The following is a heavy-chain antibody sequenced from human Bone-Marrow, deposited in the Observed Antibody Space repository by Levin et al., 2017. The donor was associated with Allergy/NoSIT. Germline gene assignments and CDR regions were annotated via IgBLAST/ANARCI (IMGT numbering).Heavy chain of an antibody. D-gene: IGHD1-26*01. Sequence: ASVKVSCKASGYTFTSYDINWVRQATGQGLEWMGWMNPNSGNTGYAQKFQGRVTMTRNTSISTAYMELSSLRSEDTAVYYCARGKGNGGRRAHYYYYYGMDVWGQGTTVTVSS. CDR2: MNPNSGNT. CDR3: ARGKGNGGRRAHYYYYYGMDV. CDR1: GYTFTSYD. J-gene: IGHJ6*02. V-gene: IGHV1-8*01.